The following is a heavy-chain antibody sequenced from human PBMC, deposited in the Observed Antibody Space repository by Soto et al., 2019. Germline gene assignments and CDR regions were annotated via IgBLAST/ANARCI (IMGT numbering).Heavy chain of an antibody. CDR3: ARQRSYWDILAGYSGYYFDY. Sequence: QVQLQESGPGLVKPSETLSLTCTVSGGSISSYYWSWIRQPPGKGLEWIGYIYYSGSTNYSPSLKSRVTPTVDTYKNKFRLKVGSVPVADTAVDYCARQRSYWDILAGYSGYYFDYWGRGTLVIVSA. J-gene: IGHJ4*02. CDR2: IYYSGST. D-gene: IGHD3-9*01. V-gene: IGHV4-59*08. CDR1: GGSISSYY.